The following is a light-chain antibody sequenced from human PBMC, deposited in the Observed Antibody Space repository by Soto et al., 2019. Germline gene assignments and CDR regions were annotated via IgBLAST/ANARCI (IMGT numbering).Light chain of an antibody. J-gene: IGKJ1*01. CDR2: GAS. CDR1: QSFSSSF. Sequence: EIVLTQSPGTLSLSPGERATLSCRASQSFSSSFFAWYQQKPGQATMLLIYGASTRTTGIPDRFSGSASGTDFIITISRLEPEVFAVYCWHQFASPLTFGQGTKVEIK. CDR3: HQFASPLT. V-gene: IGKV3-20*01.